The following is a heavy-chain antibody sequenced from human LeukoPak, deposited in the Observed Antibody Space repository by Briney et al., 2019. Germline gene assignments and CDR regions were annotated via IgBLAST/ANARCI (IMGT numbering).Heavy chain of an antibody. CDR3: ARDQWCSGGSCYSGGVGWFDP. J-gene: IGHJ5*02. CDR2: INPSGGST. CDR1: GYTFTSYY. Sequence: GASVKVSCKASGYTFTSYYMHWVRQAPGQGLEWMGIINPSGGSTSYAQKFQGRVTMTRDTSTSTVYMELSSLRSEDTAVYYCARDQWCSGGSCYSGGVGWFDPWGQGTLVTVSS. V-gene: IGHV1-46*01. D-gene: IGHD2-15*01.